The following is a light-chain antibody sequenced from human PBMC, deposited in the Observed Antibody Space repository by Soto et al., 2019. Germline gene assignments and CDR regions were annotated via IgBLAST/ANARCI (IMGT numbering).Light chain of an antibody. V-gene: IGKV3-11*01. J-gene: IGKJ2*01. CDR1: QSVGTY. CDR2: DAS. CDR3: QQRYNWPNT. Sequence: EIVLTQSPATLSLSPGERATLSCRASQSVGTYLAWYQHNPGQAPRLLIYDASNRATGIPARFSGSGCGTDFTLTISSPEPEDFGVYYCQQRYNWPNTFGQGTKLEIK.